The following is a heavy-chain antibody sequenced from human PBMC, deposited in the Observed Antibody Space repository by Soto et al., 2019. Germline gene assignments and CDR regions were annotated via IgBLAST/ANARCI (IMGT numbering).Heavy chain of an antibody. CDR2: INHSGST. CDR1: GGSFSGYY. V-gene: IGHV4-34*01. CDR3: ARVSDIAARPDAFDI. D-gene: IGHD6-6*01. Sequence: SETLSLTCAVYGGSFSGYYWSWIRQPPGKGLEWIGEINHSGSTNYNPSLKSRVTISVDTSKNQFSLKLSSVTAADTAVYYCARVSDIAARPDAFDIWGQGTMVTVSS. J-gene: IGHJ3*02.